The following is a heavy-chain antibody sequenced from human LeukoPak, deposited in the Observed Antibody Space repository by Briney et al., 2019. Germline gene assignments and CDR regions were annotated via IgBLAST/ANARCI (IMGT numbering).Heavy chain of an antibody. V-gene: IGHV4-59*01. CDR3: ARRRYYESSNWYFDL. Sequence: SETLSLTCTVSGGSTGSYYWSWIRQPPGKGLEWIGYIYYSGSTNYNPSLKSRVTISVDTSKNQFSLKLSSVTAADTAVYYCARRRYYESSNWYFDLWGRGTLVTVSS. CDR2: IYYSGST. CDR1: GGSTGSYY. J-gene: IGHJ2*01. D-gene: IGHD3-22*01.